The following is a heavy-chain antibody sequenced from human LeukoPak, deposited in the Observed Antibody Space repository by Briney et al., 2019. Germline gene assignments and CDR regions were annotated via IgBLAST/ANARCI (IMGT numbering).Heavy chain of an antibody. D-gene: IGHD3-22*01. CDR3: ARLCRNYYDSSSLDY. CDR2: ISSSSSTI. CDR1: GLTVSSYS. J-gene: IGHJ4*02. V-gene: IGHV3-48*02. Sequence: GGSLRLSCAASGLTVSSYSMNWVRQAPGKGLEWVSYISSSSSTIYYADSVKGRFTISRDNAKNSLYLQLNSLRDEDTAVYYCARLCRNYYDSSSLDYWGQGTLVTVSS.